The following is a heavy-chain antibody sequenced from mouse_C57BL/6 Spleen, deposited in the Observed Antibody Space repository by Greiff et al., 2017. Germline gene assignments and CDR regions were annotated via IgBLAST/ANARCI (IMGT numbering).Heavy chain of an antibody. V-gene: IGHV1-72*01. CDR2: IDPNSGGT. CDR3: ARDYYGSSYWFAY. D-gene: IGHD1-1*01. Sequence: QVQLQQPGAELVKPGASVKLSCKASGYSFTSYWMHWVKQRPGRGLEWIGRIDPNSGGTKYNEKFKSKATLTVAKPSSTAYMQLRRLTSEDSAVYYCARDYYGSSYWFAYWGQGTLVTVSA. J-gene: IGHJ3*01. CDR1: GYSFTSYW.